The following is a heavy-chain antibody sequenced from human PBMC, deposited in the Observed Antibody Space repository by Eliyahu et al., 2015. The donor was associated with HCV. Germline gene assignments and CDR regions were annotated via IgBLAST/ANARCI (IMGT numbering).Heavy chain of an antibody. D-gene: IGHD3-3*01. V-gene: IGHV1-8*01. Sequence: QVQLVQSGAEVKKPGASVXVXCXXSGYTXTSYDINWVRQATGQGLEWMGWMNPNSGNTGYAQKFQGRVTMTRNTSISTAYMELSSLRSEDTAVYYCARGNDFWIQSSWFDPWGQGTLVTVSS. J-gene: IGHJ5*02. CDR1: GYTXTSYD. CDR2: MNPNSGNT. CDR3: ARGNDFWIQSSWFDP.